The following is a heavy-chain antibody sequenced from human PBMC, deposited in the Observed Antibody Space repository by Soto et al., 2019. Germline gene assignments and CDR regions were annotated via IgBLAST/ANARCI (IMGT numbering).Heavy chain of an antibody. J-gene: IGHJ4*02. Sequence: SETLSLTCAFSGCSISSSNWWIWVRQPPGKGLEWIGEIYHSGNTNYNPSLKSRVTMAVDKSRNQFSLKLRSVTAADTAVYYCARGMAEEQIFYYFDYWGQGALVTVSS. CDR2: IYHSGNT. CDR1: GCSISSSNW. CDR3: ARGMAEEQIFYYFDY. D-gene: IGHD3-9*01. V-gene: IGHV4-4*02.